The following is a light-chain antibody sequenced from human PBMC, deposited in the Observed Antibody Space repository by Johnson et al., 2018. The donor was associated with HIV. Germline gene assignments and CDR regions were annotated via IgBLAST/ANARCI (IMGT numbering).Light chain of an antibody. J-gene: IGLJ1*01. CDR2: DNN. CDR1: VSNIGNNY. V-gene: IGLV1-51*01. Sequence: QSVLTRPPSVSAAPGQTVNISCSGNVSNIGNNYVSWYQQLPGRAPKLLIYDNNKRPSGIPDRFSGSKSGTSATLGITGLQTGDEADYYCGTWDSSLSAGGANYVFGTGTKVTVL. CDR3: GTWDSSLSAGGANYV.